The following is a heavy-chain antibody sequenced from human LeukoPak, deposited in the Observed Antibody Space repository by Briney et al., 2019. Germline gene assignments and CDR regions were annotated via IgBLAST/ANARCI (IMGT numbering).Heavy chain of an antibody. CDR3: ARVFGWDSSGTFDN. D-gene: IGHD6-19*01. CDR2: IYRSGNI. V-gene: IGHV4-38-2*02. CDR1: GYSITSGYY. Sequence: SETLSLTCTVSGYSITSGYYWGWIRQPPGGGLEWIGNIYRSGNIYNNPSLKSRVAISVDTSKNQFSLRLSSVTAADTAVYYCARVFGWDSSGTFDNWGQGTLVIVSS. J-gene: IGHJ4*02.